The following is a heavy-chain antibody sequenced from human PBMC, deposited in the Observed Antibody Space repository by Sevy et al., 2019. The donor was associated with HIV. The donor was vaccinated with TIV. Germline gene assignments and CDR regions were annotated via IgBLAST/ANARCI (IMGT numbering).Heavy chain of an antibody. CDR2: ISPKTGAT. CDR3: GRDLVSDVYGYGAFDY. J-gene: IGHJ4*02. V-gene: IGHV1-2*02. D-gene: IGHD3-16*01. Sequence: ASVKVSCKASGYTFSDYYLHWLRLAPGQGFEWMGWISPKTGATKYAQRFQGRVTLRRDTSITTGYMELSSLSSDDAALFFCGRDLVSDVYGYGAFDYWGQGTLVTVSS. CDR1: GYTFSDYY.